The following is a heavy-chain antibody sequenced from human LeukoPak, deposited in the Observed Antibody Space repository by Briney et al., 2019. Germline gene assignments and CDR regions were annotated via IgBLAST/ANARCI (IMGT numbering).Heavy chain of an antibody. D-gene: IGHD1-26*01. J-gene: IGHJ4*02. CDR3: ASSVGSTDY. V-gene: IGHV4-34*04. Sequence: SQTLSLTCAVYGESLSKYYWTWIRQSPGKGLEWIGEINHRGSTNLNPSLRSRATLSVDTSKHQLSLKLTSVTAADAAVYYCASSVGSTDYWGQGTLVSVSS. CDR2: INHRGST. CDR1: GESLSKYY.